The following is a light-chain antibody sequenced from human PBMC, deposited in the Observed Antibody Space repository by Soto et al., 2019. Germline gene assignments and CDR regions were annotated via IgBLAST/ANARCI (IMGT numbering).Light chain of an antibody. V-gene: IGLV2-14*01. CDR3: CSSTSSNTYV. CDR1: SSDVGGYTY. J-gene: IGLJ1*01. CDR2: DVS. Sequence: QSALTQPASVSGSPGQSITISCTGTSSDVGGYTYVSWYQQHPGKAPKLMIYDVSYRPSGVSNRFSGSKSGNTASLTISGLQAEDEADYYCCSSTSSNTYVVGTGTKLTVL.